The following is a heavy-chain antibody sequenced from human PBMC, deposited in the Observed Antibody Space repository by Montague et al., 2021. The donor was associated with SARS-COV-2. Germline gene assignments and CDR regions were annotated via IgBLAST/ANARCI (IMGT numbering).Heavy chain of an antibody. J-gene: IGHJ6*02. V-gene: IGHV4-38-2*02. CDR3: AGEHWENHYDFWSGTNLASAYPYYGMDV. Sequence: SETLSLTCTVSGYSISDGYYWVWIRQPPGKGLVWIGNIFQSGTTYYNPSLQRQPTMSADTSNNKLFPKLSSVTAADTAAYYCAGEHWENHYDFWSGTNLASAYPYYGMDVWGQGTTVTVSS. D-gene: IGHD3-3*01. CDR1: GYSISDGYY. CDR2: IFQSGTT.